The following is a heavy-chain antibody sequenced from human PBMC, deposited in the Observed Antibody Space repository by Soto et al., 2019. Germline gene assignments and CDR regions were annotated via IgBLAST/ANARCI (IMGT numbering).Heavy chain of an antibody. Sequence: QTLSITCALYGDSVSSDSAAWNWIRQSQSRGLEWLGRTYYRSKWYNDYAVSVKSRITINPDTSKNQFSLQLNSVTPEDTAVYYCCFLCNSNDYNGMYFRSQRAAVTVS. CDR2: TYYRSKWYN. CDR3: CFLCNSNDYNGMYF. D-gene: IGHD2-2*01. V-gene: IGHV6-1*01. J-gene: IGHJ6*02. CDR1: GDSVSSDSAA.